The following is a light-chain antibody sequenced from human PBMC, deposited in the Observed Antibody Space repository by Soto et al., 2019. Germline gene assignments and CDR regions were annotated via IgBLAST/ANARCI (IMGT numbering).Light chain of an antibody. CDR3: QQYNNWPPYT. CDR2: GAS. J-gene: IGKJ2*01. Sequence: EIVMTQSPATLSVSPGERATLSCRASQSVSSNFAWYQQKPGQAPRLLIYGASTRATGIPASFSGSGSGTDFTLTISSLQSEDVAVYYYQQYNNWPPYTFGQGTKLESK. CDR1: QSVSSN. V-gene: IGKV3-15*01.